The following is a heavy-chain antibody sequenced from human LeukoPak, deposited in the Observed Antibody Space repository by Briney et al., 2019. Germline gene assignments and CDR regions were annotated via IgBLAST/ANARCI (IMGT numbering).Heavy chain of an antibody. V-gene: IGHV1-69*13. Sequence: RASVKVSCKASGGTFSSYAISWVRQAPGQGLEWMGGIIPIFGTANYAQKFRGRVTITADESTSTAYMELSSLRPEDTAVYYCARSRDSGGYYYRWFDPWGQGTLVTVSS. CDR2: IIPIFGTA. CDR3: ARSRDSGGYYYRWFDP. D-gene: IGHD3-22*01. CDR1: GGTFSSYA. J-gene: IGHJ5*02.